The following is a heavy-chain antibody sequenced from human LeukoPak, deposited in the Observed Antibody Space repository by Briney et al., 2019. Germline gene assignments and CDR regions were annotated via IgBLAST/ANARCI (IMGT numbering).Heavy chain of an antibody. V-gene: IGHV4-39*01. CDR1: GGSISSSSYY. Sequence: SETLSLTCTVSGGSISSSSYYWGWIRQPPGKGLEWIGSIYYSGSTYYNPSLKSRVTISVDTSKNQFSLKLSSVSAADTAVYYCARRSPQCWGGDCYFDYWSQGTLVTVSS. D-gene: IGHD2-21*02. CDR2: IYYSGST. J-gene: IGHJ4*02. CDR3: ARRSPQCWGGDCYFDY.